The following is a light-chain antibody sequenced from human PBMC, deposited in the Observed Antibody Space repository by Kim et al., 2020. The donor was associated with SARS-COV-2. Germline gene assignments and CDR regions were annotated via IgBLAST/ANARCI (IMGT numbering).Light chain of an antibody. CDR1: QGIRND. CDR3: LQDYYYPRT. Sequence: APVGDRVTITCRASQGIRNDLGRYQQKPGKAPKLLIYAASSLQSGVPSRFSGSGSGTDFTLTISSLQPEDFATYYCLQDYYYPRTFGQGTKVDIK. J-gene: IGKJ1*01. CDR2: AAS. V-gene: IGKV1-6*01.